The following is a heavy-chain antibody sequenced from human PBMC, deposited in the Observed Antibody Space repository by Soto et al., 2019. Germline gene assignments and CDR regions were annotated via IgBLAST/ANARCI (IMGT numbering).Heavy chain of an antibody. V-gene: IGHV3-21*02. Sequence: EVQLVESGGGLVMPGGSLRLSCAASGFTFASYHMSWVRQAPGKGLDWVSSINPSSSHIYYADSVSGRFTISRDDSKNSLHLHMNSLRTEDVAIYYCARGYCGGGGCYLRRDAFDVWGQGTTVTVSS. CDR1: GFTFASYH. CDR3: ARGYCGGGGCYLRRDAFDV. D-gene: IGHD2-15*01. J-gene: IGHJ3*01. CDR2: INPSSSHI.